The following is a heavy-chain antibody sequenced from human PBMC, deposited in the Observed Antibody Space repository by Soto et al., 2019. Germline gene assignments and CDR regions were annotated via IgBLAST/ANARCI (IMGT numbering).Heavy chain of an antibody. D-gene: IGHD2-21*01. Sequence: QVQLVQSGAEVKKPGSSVKVSCKASGGTFSSYTISWVRQARGQGLEWMGRIIPILGIANYAQKFQGRVTITADKSTSTAYMELSSLRSEDTAVYYCARGDKAVWSFDPWGQGTLVTVSS. CDR1: GGTFSSYT. CDR3: ARGDKAVWSFDP. CDR2: IIPILGIA. J-gene: IGHJ5*02. V-gene: IGHV1-69*02.